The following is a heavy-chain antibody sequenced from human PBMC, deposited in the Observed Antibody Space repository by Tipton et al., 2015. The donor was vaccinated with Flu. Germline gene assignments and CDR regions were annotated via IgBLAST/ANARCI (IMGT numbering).Heavy chain of an antibody. D-gene: IGHD2-15*01. J-gene: IGHJ4*02. CDR3: AKDTRMSTIDY. Sequence: SLRLSCAASGFTFSRYAMSWVRQAPGKRLEWVSRMNSDGRTTVYADSVKGRFTISRDNAKNTLYLQMNNLRVDDTAVYYCAKDTRMSTIDYWGQGILVTVSS. CDR1: GFTFSRYA. CDR2: MNSDGRTT. V-gene: IGHV3-74*01.